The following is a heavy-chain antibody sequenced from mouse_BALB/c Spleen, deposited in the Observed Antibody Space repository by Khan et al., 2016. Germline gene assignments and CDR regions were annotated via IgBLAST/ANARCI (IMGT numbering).Heavy chain of an antibody. Sequence: QVQLQQSGAELMKPGASVKISCKATGYTFSSYWIEWVKQRPGHGLEWIGEILPGSDSTNYDEKFKGKATFTADTSSNTAYMQLSSLTSEHSAVYYCARSRLYFDYWGQGTTLTVSS. CDR3: ARSRLYFDY. D-gene: IGHD3-2*02. CDR2: ILPGSDST. V-gene: IGHV1-9*01. CDR1: GYTFSSYW. J-gene: IGHJ2*01.